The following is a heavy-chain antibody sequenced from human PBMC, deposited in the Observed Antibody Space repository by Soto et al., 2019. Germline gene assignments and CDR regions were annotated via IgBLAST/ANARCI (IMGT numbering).Heavy chain of an antibody. CDR3: ARVMRGQQLAFDFDYYYYGMDV. V-gene: IGHV1-18*01. CDR1: GYTFTSYG. J-gene: IGHJ6*02. Sequence: ASVKVSCKASGYTFTSYGISWVRQAPGQGLEWMGWISAYNGNTNYAQKLQGRVTMTTDTSTSTAYMELRSLRSDDTAVYYCARVMRGQQLAFDFDYYYYGMDVWGQGTTVTVSS. D-gene: IGHD6-13*01. CDR2: ISAYNGNT.